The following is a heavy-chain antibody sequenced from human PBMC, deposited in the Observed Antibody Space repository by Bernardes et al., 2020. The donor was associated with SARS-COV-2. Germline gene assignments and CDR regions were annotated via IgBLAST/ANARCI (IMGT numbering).Heavy chain of an antibody. V-gene: IGHV4-38-2*01. CDR1: GYSISSGYY. CDR3: ATHGTEYYFDY. CDR2: IYHSGST. Sequence: SETLSLTCAVSGYSISSGYYWGWIRQPPGKGLEWIGSIYHSGSTYYNPSLKSRVTISVDTSKNQFSLKLSSVTAADTAVYYCATHGTEYYFDYWGQGTLVTVSS. D-gene: IGHD3-10*01. J-gene: IGHJ4*02.